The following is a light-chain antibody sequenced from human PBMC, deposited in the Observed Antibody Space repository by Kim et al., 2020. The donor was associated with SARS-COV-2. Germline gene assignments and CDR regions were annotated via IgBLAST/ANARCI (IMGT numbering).Light chain of an antibody. CDR1: SGNSSSA. Sequence: GASVKLTCTRSSGNSSSAIAWHQQQPEKGPRYLMKLNTDGSHSKGDGIPDRFSGSSSGAERYLTISSLQSEDEADYYCQTWGTGPVFGGGTQLTVL. V-gene: IGLV4-69*01. CDR2: LNTDGSH. CDR3: QTWGTGPV. J-gene: IGLJ2*01.